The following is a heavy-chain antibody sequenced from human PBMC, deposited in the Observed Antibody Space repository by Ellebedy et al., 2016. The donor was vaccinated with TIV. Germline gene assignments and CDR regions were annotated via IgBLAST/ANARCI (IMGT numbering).Heavy chain of an antibody. CDR2: AYYSGDT. Sequence: SETLSLXCTVSASSVSGDFYYWSWIRQSPGKGLEWIGYAYYSGDTNYNPSLKSRVTISVDTSKNQFSLQLSSVTAADTAVYYCATDWGRAAVLWGQGTLVTVSS. CDR1: ASSVSGDFYY. J-gene: IGHJ4*02. D-gene: IGHD3-16*01. CDR3: ATDWGRAAVL. V-gene: IGHV4-61*01.